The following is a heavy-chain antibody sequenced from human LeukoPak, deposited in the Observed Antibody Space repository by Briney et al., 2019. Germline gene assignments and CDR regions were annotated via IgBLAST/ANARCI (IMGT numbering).Heavy chain of an antibody. Sequence: RASVKVSCKASGYTFTGYYMHWVRQAPGQGLEWMGWINPNSGGTNYAQKFQGRVTMTRDTSISTAYMELSRLRSDDTAVYYCARDHGYGYLAHEYQYNWFDPWGQGTLVTVSS. D-gene: IGHD5-18*01. V-gene: IGHV1-2*02. CDR1: GYTFTGYY. CDR3: ARDHGYGYLAHEYQYNWFDP. J-gene: IGHJ5*02. CDR2: INPNSGGT.